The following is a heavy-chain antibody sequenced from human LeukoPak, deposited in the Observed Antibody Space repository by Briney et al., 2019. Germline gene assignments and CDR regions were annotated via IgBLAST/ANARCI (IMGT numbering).Heavy chain of an antibody. J-gene: IGHJ5*02. CDR1: GGSFSGYY. D-gene: IGHD3-3*01. CDR3: ARGGRELPSARRFKPGNWFDP. V-gene: IGHV4-34*01. CDR2: INHSGST. Sequence: SETLSLTCAVYGGSFSGYYWSWIRQPPGEGLEWIGEINHSGSTKYNSSLKSRVIISVDTSKNQFSLNLGSVTAADTAVYYCARGGRELPSARRFKPGNWFDPWGQGSLVTVSS.